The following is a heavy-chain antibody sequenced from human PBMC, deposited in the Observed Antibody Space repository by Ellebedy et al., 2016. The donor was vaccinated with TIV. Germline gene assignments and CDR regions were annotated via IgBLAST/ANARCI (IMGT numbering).Heavy chain of an antibody. CDR1: GYTFNNYG. Sequence: AASVKVSCKASGYTFNNYGITWVRQAPGQGLEWMGWISAYNGNSNYAQKFQGRVTMTTDTSTSTAYMELRSLRSDDTAMYFCARGWRNYYDSSGYFDYWGQGTLVTVSS. V-gene: IGHV1-18*01. CDR3: ARGWRNYYDSSGYFDY. D-gene: IGHD3-22*01. CDR2: ISAYNGNS. J-gene: IGHJ4*02.